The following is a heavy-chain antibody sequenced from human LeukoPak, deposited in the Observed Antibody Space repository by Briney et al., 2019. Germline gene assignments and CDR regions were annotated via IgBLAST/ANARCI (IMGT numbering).Heavy chain of an antibody. CDR3: ARHGGSGYDSYYFDY. D-gene: IGHD5-12*01. J-gene: IGHJ4*02. Sequence: SETLSLTCTVSGGTISSYYWNWIRQPPGEGLEWIGSIYYRVNTYYNPSLQSRVTISVDTSKNQFSLKLYSVTAADTAVYYCARHGGSGYDSYYFDYWGQGTLVTVSS. CDR2: IYYRVNT. V-gene: IGHV4-39*01. CDR1: GGTISSYY.